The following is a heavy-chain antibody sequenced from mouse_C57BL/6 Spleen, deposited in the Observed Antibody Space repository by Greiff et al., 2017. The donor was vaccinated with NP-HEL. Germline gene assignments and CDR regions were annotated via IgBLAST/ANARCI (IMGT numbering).Heavy chain of an antibody. CDR2: IDPSDSYT. D-gene: IGHD1-2*01. CDR3: ARNDYYGPEAWFAY. V-gene: IGHV1-69*01. CDR1: GYTFTSYW. J-gene: IGHJ3*01. Sequence: VQLQQSGAELVMPGASVKLSCKASGYTFTSYWMHWVKQRPGQGLEWIGEIDPSDSYTNYNQKFKGKSTLTVDKSSSTAYMQLSSLTSEDSAVYYCARNDYYGPEAWFAYWGQGTLVTVSA.